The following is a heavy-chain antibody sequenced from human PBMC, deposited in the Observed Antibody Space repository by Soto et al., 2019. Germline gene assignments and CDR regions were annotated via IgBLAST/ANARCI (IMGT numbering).Heavy chain of an antibody. CDR2: ISYDGSNK. J-gene: IGHJ6*02. D-gene: IGHD2-21*02. Sequence: ESGGGVVQPGRSLRLSCAASGFTFSSYGMHWVRQAPGKGLEWVAVISYDGSNKYYADSVKGRFTISRDNSKNTLYLQMNSLRAEDTAVYYCAKEIVVVTATMPRTYYYYGMDVWGQGTTVTVSS. CDR1: GFTFSSYG. CDR3: AKEIVVVTATMPRTYYYYGMDV. V-gene: IGHV3-30*18.